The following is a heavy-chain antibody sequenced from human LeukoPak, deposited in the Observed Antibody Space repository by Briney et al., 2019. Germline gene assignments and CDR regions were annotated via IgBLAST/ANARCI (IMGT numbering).Heavy chain of an antibody. CDR1: GGSISSGGYY. CDR3: ARVEYGDDQYFQH. V-gene: IGHV4-31*03. CDR2: IYYSGST. Sequence: SETLSLTCTVSGGSISSGGYYWSWIRQHPGKGLEWIGYIYYSGSTYYNPSLKSRVTISVDTSKNQFSLKLSSVTAADTAVYYCARVEYGDDQYFQHWGQGTLVSVSS. J-gene: IGHJ1*01. D-gene: IGHD4-17*01.